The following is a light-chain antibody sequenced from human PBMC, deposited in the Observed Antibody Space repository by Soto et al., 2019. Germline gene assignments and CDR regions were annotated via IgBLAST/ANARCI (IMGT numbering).Light chain of an antibody. Sequence: EIVLTQSPATLSLSPGARATLACRASQSVSSYLAWYHQKPGQAPRLLIYDASNSATGIPARFSGSGSGTDFTLPTSSLEPDDFAGYYCPQRNNGPPYTFGKGTKLEIK. CDR2: DAS. CDR3: PQRNNGPPYT. V-gene: IGKV3-11*01. CDR1: QSVSSY. J-gene: IGKJ2*01.